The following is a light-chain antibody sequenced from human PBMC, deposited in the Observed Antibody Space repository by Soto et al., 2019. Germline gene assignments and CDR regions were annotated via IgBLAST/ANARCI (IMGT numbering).Light chain of an antibody. CDR1: QSVRSN. V-gene: IGKV3D-15*01. CDR2: GAS. CDR3: QQYNDWPLT. Sequence: EMVMTQSPATLSVSPGEGATLSCRASQSVRSNLAWYQQKPGQAPRLLIYGASTRAAAIPARFSGSGSGTEFTLTISSLQSEDFAGYYCQQYNDWPLTFGGGTEVEIK. J-gene: IGKJ4*01.